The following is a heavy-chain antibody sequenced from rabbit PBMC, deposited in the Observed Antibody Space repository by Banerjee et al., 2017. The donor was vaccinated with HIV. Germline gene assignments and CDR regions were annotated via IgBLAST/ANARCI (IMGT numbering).Heavy chain of an antibody. D-gene: IGHD7-1*01. J-gene: IGHJ3*01. Sequence: QEQLVESGGGLVKPEGSLKLSCTASGFSFSNKAVMCWVRQAPGKGLEWIACINAVTGKAVYASWAKGRFSFSKTSSTTVTLQVTSLTAADTATYFCARDGYSGGGVTELDLWGQGTLVTVS. CDR1: GFSFSNKAV. V-gene: IGHV1S45*01. CDR2: INAVTGKA. CDR3: ARDGYSGGGVTELDL.